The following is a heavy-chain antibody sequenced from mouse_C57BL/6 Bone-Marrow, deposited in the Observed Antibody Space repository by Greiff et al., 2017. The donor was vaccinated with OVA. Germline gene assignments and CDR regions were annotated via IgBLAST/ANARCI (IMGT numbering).Heavy chain of an antibody. D-gene: IGHD1-1*01. V-gene: IGHV1-39*01. J-gene: IGHJ2*01. CDR1: GYSFTDYN. Sequence: EVKLQESGPELVKPGASVKISCKASGYSFTDYNMNWVKQSNGKSLEWIGVINPNYGTTSYNQKFKGKATLTVDQSSSTAYMQLNSLTSEDSAVYYCATLYYYGSSEDYWGQGTTLTVSS. CDR2: INPNYGTT. CDR3: ATLYYYGSSEDY.